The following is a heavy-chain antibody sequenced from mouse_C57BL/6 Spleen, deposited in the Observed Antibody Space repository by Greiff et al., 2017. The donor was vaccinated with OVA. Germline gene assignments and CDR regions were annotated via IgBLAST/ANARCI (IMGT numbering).Heavy chain of an antibody. D-gene: IGHD2-13*01. V-gene: IGHV1-4*01. CDR2: INPSSGYT. CDR3: ARSDWVDY. J-gene: IGHJ2*01. CDR1: GYTFTSYT. Sequence: QVQLQQSGAELVRPGASVKMSCKASGYTFTSYTMHWVKQRPGQGLEWIGYINPSSGYTKYNQKFKDKATLTADKSSSTAYMQLSSLTSAGSAFYYYARSDWVDYWGQGTTLTVSS.